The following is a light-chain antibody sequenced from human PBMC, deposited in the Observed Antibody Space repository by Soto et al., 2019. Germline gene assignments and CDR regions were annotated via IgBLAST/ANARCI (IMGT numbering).Light chain of an antibody. Sequence: DIQMTQSPSSLSASVGDRVTITCRASQSISSYLNWYQQKPGIAPKVLIYAASNLQNGVPFRFSGSGSWTDFTLTINRLQHEDFATYYCQQSYSTPYTFGQGTKLEIK. CDR1: QSISSY. CDR3: QQSYSTPYT. V-gene: IGKV1-39*01. J-gene: IGKJ2*01. CDR2: AAS.